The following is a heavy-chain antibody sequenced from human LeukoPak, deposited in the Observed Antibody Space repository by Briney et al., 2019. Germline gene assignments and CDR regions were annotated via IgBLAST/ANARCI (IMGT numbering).Heavy chain of an antibody. V-gene: IGHV4-59*01. CDR2: IYYSGST. D-gene: IGHD3-3*01. Sequence: ASETLSLTCTVSGGSISSYYWSWIRQPPGKGLEWIGYIYYSGSTNYNPSLKSRVTISVDTSKNQFSLKLSSVTAADTAVYFCARRAVTIFGVTGDWFDPWGQGTLVTVLS. CDR3: ARRAVTIFGVTGDWFDP. J-gene: IGHJ5*02. CDR1: GGSISSYY.